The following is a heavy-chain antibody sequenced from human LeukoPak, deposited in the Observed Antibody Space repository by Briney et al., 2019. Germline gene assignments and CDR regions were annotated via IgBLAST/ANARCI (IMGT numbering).Heavy chain of an antibody. CDR1: GYTFTGYY. CDR2: INPNSGGT. V-gene: IGHV1-2*02. J-gene: IGHJ4*02. D-gene: IGHD2-15*01. Sequence: ASVKASCKASGYTFTGYYMHWVRQAPGQGLEWMGWINPNSGGTNYAQKFQGRVTMTRDTSISTAYMELSRLRSDDTAVYYCARGALVVVAAIGDYWGQGTLVTVSS. CDR3: ARGALVVVAAIGDY.